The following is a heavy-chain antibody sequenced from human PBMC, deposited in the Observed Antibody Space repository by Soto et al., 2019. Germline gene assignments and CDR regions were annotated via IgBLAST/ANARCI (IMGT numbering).Heavy chain of an antibody. D-gene: IGHD4-17*01. CDR2: INPSGGST. V-gene: IGHV1-46*01. CDR3: ARAMDHDYGDSTFDY. Sequence: AASVKVSCKASGYTFTSYYMHWVRQAPGQGLEWMGIINPSGGSTSYAQKFQGRVTMTRDTSTSTVYMELSSLRAEDTAVYYCARAMDHDYGDSTFDYWGQGTLVTVSS. J-gene: IGHJ4*02. CDR1: GYTFTSYY.